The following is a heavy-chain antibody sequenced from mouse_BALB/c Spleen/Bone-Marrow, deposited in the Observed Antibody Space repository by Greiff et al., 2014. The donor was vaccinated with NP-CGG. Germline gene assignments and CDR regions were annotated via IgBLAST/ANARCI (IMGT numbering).Heavy chain of an antibody. J-gene: IGHJ2*01. CDR1: GFNIKDTY. D-gene: IGHD1-1*01. CDR3: ARYYYGSSYFDC. Sequence: DVQLVESGAELVKPGASAKLSCTASGFNIKDTYMHWVKQRPEQGLEWIGRIDPANGNTKYDPKFQGKATITADASSNTAYLQLSSLTSEDTAAYYCARYYYGSSYFDCWGQGTTLTVSS. CDR2: IDPANGNT. V-gene: IGHV14-3*02.